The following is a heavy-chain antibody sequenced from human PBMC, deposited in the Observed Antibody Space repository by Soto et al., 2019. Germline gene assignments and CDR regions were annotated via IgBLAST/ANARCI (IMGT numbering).Heavy chain of an antibody. CDR2: IYYAGST. Sequence: SETLSLTCTFSGGSMISYYWSWIRQPPGRGLEWIGFIYYAGSTKYNPSLNSRVTISVDTSKNQFSLTVTSVTAADTAVYYCARRYGSCFDYWGQGTLVTVSS. V-gene: IGHV4-59*08. D-gene: IGHD5-18*01. CDR3: ARRYGSCFDY. CDR1: GGSMISYY. J-gene: IGHJ4*02.